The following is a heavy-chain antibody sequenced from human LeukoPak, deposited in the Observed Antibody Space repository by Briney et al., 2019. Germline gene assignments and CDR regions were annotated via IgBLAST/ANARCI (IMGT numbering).Heavy chain of an antibody. Sequence: GRSLRLSCAASGFTFSSYGMHWVRQAPGKGLEWVAVISYDGSNKYYADSVKGRFTISRDNSKSTLYLQMNSLRAEDTAVYYCAKDKSVVTTYYFDYWGQGTLVTVSS. V-gene: IGHV3-30*18. J-gene: IGHJ4*02. D-gene: IGHD4-23*01. CDR3: AKDKSVVTTYYFDY. CDR1: GFTFSSYG. CDR2: ISYDGSNK.